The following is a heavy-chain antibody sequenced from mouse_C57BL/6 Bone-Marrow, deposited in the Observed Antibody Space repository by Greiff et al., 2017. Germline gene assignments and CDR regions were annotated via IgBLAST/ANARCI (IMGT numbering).Heavy chain of an antibody. Sequence: QVQLKESGAELVRPGTSVKMSCKASGYTFTNYWIGWAKQRPGHGLEWIGDIYPGGGYTNYTEKFKGKATLTADKSSSTAYMQFSRLTSEDSAIYYCASRDDGSFGVWGTGNTVTVSS. CDR2: IYPGGGYT. CDR1: GYTFTNYW. J-gene: IGHJ1*03. D-gene: IGHD2-3*01. V-gene: IGHV1-63*01. CDR3: ASRDDGSFGV.